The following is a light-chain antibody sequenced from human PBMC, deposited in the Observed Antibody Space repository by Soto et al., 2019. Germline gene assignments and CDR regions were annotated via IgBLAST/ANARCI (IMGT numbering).Light chain of an antibody. J-gene: IGLJ3*02. CDR1: SSNIGNNA. CDR2: YDD. V-gene: IGLV1-36*01. Sequence: QAVVTQPPSVSEAPRQRVTISCSGSSSNIGNNAVNWYQQLPGKAPKLLIYYDDLLPSGVSDRFSGSKSGTSASLAISGLQSEDEADYYCAAWDDSLSLWVFGGGTKLTVL. CDR3: AAWDDSLSLWV.